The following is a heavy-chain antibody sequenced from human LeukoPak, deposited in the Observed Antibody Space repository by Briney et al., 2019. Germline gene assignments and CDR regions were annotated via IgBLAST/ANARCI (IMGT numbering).Heavy chain of an antibody. CDR2: ISGSSTTI. Sequence: PGGSLRLSCAASGFIISNYNMNWVRQAPGKGLEWVSYISGSSTTIYYADSVKGRFTISRDNAKNSLYLQMNSLRDEDTAVYYCARAQYCGGDCYWSFDYWGQGTLVTVSS. J-gene: IGHJ4*02. V-gene: IGHV3-48*02. D-gene: IGHD2-21*02. CDR1: GFIISNYN. CDR3: ARAQYCGGDCYWSFDY.